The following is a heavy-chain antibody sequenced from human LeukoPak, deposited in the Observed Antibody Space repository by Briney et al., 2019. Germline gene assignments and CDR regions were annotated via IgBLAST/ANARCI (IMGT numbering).Heavy chain of an antibody. D-gene: IGHD5-12*01. CDR2: IYYSGSS. Sequence: SETLSLTCTVSGGSISSYYWSWIRQSPGKGLEWIGYIYYSGSSNYNPSLKSRVTISVDTSKNQFSLKLSSVTAADTAVYYCARHVSGYDLIFDYWGQGTLVTVYS. J-gene: IGHJ4*02. CDR3: ARHVSGYDLIFDY. CDR1: GGSISSYY. V-gene: IGHV4-59*08.